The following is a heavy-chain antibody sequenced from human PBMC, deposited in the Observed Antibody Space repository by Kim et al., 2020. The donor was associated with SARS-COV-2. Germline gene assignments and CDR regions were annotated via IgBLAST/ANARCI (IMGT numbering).Heavy chain of an antibody. Sequence: SETLSLTCTVSGGSISSGSYYWSWIRQPAGKGLEWIGRIYTSGSTNYNPSLKSRVTISVDTSKNQFSLKLSSVTAADTAVYYCARDGGVGPKGAAFDIWGQGTMVTVSS. V-gene: IGHV4-61*02. CDR2: IYTSGST. D-gene: IGHD1-26*01. CDR1: GGSISSGSYY. CDR3: ARDGGVGPKGAAFDI. J-gene: IGHJ3*02.